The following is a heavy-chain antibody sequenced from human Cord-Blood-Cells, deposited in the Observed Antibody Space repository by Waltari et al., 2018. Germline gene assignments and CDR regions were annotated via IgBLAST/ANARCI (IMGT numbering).Heavy chain of an antibody. CDR2: ISSRGSNR. V-gene: IGHV3-11*04. D-gene: IGHD6-6*01. Sequence: QVQLVESGGGLVKPGGSLRLSCAASGFTFSDYYMSWIRQAPGKGREWVSYISSRGSNRYYADAVKGRFTISRDNAKNSLYLQMNSLRAEDTAVYYCATPQSIAARGAFDIWGQGTMVTVSS. J-gene: IGHJ3*02. CDR1: GFTFSDYY. CDR3: ATPQSIAARGAFDI.